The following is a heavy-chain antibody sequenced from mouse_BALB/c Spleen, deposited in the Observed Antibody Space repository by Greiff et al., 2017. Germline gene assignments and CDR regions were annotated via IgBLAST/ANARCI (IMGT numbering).Heavy chain of an antibody. D-gene: IGHD2-4*01. J-gene: IGHJ2*01. CDR1: GYSFTSYY. V-gene: IGHV1-66*01. CDR3: ARRYDYDYFDY. CDR2: IFPGSGNT. Sequence: VQLQQSGPELVKPGASVKISCKASGYSFTSYYIHWVKQRPGQGLEWIGWIFPGSGNTKYNEKFKGKATLTADTSSSTAYMQLSSLTSEDSAVYFCARRYDYDYFDYWGQGTTLTVSA.